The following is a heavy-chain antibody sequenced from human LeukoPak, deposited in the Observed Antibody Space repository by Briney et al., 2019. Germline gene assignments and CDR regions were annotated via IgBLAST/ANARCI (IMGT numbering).Heavy chain of an antibody. CDR3: AKESPSFDY. CDR2: ISGSGGSI. V-gene: IGHV3-23*01. CDR1: GFTFRSYA. J-gene: IGHJ4*02. Sequence: GGSLRLSCAASGFTFRSYAMSWVRQAPGQGMEWVSTISGSGGSIYYADSVKGRFTISRDNSKNTLYLQMNSLRAEDTAVFYCAKESPSFDYWGQGTLVTVSS.